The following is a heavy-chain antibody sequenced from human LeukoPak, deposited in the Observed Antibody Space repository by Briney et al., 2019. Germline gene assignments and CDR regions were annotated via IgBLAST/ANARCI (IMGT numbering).Heavy chain of an antibody. Sequence: PSETLSLTCAVYGGSFSGYYWSWIRQSPGKGLEWIGEINHSGSTNYNPSLKSRVTISVDTSKNQFSLKLSSVTAADTAVYYCARPAVPGTTPSWFDPWGQGTLVTVSS. J-gene: IGHJ5*02. V-gene: IGHV4-34*01. CDR1: GGSFSGYY. CDR3: ARPAVPGTTPSWFDP. D-gene: IGHD1-7*01. CDR2: INHSGST.